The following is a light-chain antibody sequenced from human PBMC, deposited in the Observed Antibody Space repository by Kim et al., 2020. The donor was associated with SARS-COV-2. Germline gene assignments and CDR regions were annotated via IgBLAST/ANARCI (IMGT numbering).Light chain of an antibody. V-gene: IGKV3-15*01. CDR1: QTINNK. CDR3: QQSNDWPPLT. CDR2: DAT. J-gene: IGKJ1*01. Sequence: SPGERATLSCRASQTINNKLAWYQQKPGQAPRLLIYDATTRATGVPARFSGSGSETDFTLTISSLQSEDFAVYYCQQSNDWPPLTFGQGTKVDIK.